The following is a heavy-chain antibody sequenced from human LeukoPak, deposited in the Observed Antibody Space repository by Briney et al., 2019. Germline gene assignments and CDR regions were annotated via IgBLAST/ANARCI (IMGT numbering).Heavy chain of an antibody. Sequence: PGGSLRLSCAASGFTFSSYGMHWVRQAPGKGLEWVAFIRYDGSNNNYADSVKGRFTISRDNSKNTLYLQMNSLRAEDTAVHYCAKDGDDFWSGYYPNKYFQHWGQGTLVTVSS. CDR1: GFTFSSYG. CDR3: AKDGDDFWSGYYPNKYFQH. V-gene: IGHV3-30*02. D-gene: IGHD3-3*01. CDR2: IRYDGSNN. J-gene: IGHJ1*01.